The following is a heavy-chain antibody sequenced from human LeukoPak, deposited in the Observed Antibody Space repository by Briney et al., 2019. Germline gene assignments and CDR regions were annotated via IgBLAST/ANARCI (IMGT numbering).Heavy chain of an antibody. Sequence: ASVKVSCQVSGDNLSNFAVSWVRQAPGQGLEWMGWINPNSGGTNYAQKFQGWVTMTRDTSISTAYMELSRLRSDDTAVCYCARCLSGEDLAGLGSYFDYWGQGTLVTVSS. CDR1: GDNLSNFA. D-gene: IGHD3-16*01. J-gene: IGHJ4*02. CDR2: INPNSGGT. CDR3: ARCLSGEDLAGLGSYFDY. V-gene: IGHV1-2*04.